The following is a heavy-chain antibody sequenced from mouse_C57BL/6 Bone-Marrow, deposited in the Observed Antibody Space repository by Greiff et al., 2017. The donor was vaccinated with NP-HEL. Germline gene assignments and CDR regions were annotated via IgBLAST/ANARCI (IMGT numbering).Heavy chain of an antibody. CDR3: ARLRDGYLGYYFDD. Sequence: VQLQQPGAELVKPGASVKMSCKASGYTFTSYWITWVKQRPGQGLEWIGDIYPGSGSTNYNEKFKSKATLTVDTSSSTAYMQLSSLTSEDSAVYYCARLRDGYLGYYFDDWGQGTTLTVAS. CDR1: GYTFTSYW. V-gene: IGHV1-55*01. J-gene: IGHJ2*01. D-gene: IGHD2-3*01. CDR2: IYPGSGST.